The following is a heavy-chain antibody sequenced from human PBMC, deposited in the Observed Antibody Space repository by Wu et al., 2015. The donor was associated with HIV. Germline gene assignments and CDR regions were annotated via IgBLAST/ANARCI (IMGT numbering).Heavy chain of an antibody. Sequence: QVQLVQSGAEVKKPGSSVKVSCKASGDTFSRSGISWMRQAPGKGFEWMGIINPSGGSTSYAQKFQGRVTMTRDTSTSTVYMELSSLRSEDTAVYYCATPGYSSSWIDDAFDIWGQGTMVTVSS. J-gene: IGHJ3*02. CDR3: ATPGYSSSWIDDAFDI. CDR1: GDTFSRSG. V-gene: IGHV1-46*01. D-gene: IGHD6-13*01. CDR2: INPSGGST.